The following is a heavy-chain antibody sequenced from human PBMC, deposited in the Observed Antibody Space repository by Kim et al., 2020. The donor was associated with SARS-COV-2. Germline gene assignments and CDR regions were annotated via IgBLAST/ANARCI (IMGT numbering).Heavy chain of an antibody. CDR3: ARDSTIAAAHDY. J-gene: IGHJ4*02. Sequence: NYNPSLKSRVTISVDTSKNQFSLKLSSVTAADTAVYYCARDSTIAAAHDYWGQGTLVTVSS. D-gene: IGHD6-13*01. V-gene: IGHV4-34*01.